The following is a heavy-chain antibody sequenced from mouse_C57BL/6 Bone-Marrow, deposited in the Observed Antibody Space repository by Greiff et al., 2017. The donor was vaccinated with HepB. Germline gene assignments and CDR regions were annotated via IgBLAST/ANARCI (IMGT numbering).Heavy chain of an antibody. CDR2: IDPENGDT. V-gene: IGHV14-4*01. CDR1: GFNIKDDY. Sequence: EVQLQQSGAELVRPGASVKLSCTASGFNIKDDYMHWVKQRPEQGLEWIGWIDPENGDTEYASKFQGKATITADTSSNTAYLQLSSLTSEDTAVYYGTTLYDYAAWFAYWGQGTLVTVSA. J-gene: IGHJ3*01. D-gene: IGHD2-4*01. CDR3: TTLYDYAAWFAY.